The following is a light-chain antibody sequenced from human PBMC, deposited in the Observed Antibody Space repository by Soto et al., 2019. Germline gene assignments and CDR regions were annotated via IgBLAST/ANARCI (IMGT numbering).Light chain of an antibody. Sequence: AIQMTQSPSSLSASVGDRVTITCRARQEIRNDLGWYQQSPGKAPKLLIYAASSLQRGVPSRFSGSGSGTDFTLTISSLQPEDFATYYCHQDYNYPRTFGQGTKVEIK. CDR1: QEIRND. J-gene: IGKJ1*01. V-gene: IGKV1-6*01. CDR3: HQDYNYPRT. CDR2: AAS.